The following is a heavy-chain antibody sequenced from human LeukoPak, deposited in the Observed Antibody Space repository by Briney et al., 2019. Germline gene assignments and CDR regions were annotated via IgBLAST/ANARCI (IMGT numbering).Heavy chain of an antibody. CDR1: GFRFSSYS. J-gene: IGHJ6*02. Sequence: GGSLRLSCAASGFRFSSYSMNWVRQAPGKGLEWVSYISRTGSTMSYADSVKGRFTISRDNARNSLHLQMNSLRAEDTAVYYCAIPPLSGTGSSRPLAEIDVWGQGTTVTVSS. CDR3: AIPPLSGTGSSRPLAEIDV. V-gene: IGHV3-48*04. CDR2: ISRTGSTM. D-gene: IGHD3-10*01.